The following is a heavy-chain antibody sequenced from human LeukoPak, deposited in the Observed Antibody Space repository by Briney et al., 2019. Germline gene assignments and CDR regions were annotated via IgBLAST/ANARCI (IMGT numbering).Heavy chain of an antibody. CDR2: IYYTGST. V-gene: IGHV4-61*01. CDR3: ARDKRVAVGYNLDV. Sequence: SETLSLTCTVSGGSVSSDSYYWTWIRRPPGKGLEWIGYIYYTGSTSYGPSLKSRVTISADTSKNQFSLKLSSVTAADTAVYYCARDKRVAVGYNLDVWGQGTTVTVSS. CDR1: GGSVSSDSYY. J-gene: IGHJ6*02. D-gene: IGHD5-24*01.